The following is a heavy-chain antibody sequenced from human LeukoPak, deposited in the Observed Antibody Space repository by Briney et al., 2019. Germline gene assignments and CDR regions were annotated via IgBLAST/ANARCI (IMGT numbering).Heavy chain of an antibody. CDR3: AKDSYTEWLPNY. J-gene: IGHJ4*02. Sequence: PGGSLRLSCAASGFTFSSYWMSWVRQAPGKGLEWVANIKQDGSEKYYVDSVKGRFTISGDNAKNSLYLQMNSLRAEDTAVYYCAKDSYTEWLPNYWGQGTLVTVSS. CDR1: GFTFSSYW. V-gene: IGHV3-7*03. CDR2: IKQDGSEK. D-gene: IGHD6-19*01.